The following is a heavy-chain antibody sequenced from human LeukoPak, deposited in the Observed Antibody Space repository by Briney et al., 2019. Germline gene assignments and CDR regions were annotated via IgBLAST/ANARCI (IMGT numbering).Heavy chain of an antibody. CDR3: ARGGSGWRYYYYGMDV. D-gene: IGHD6-19*01. V-gene: IGHV3-74*01. CDR1: GFTFSSYW. CDR2: INSDGSST. Sequence: HPGGSLRLSCAASGFTFSSYWMHWVRQAPGKGLVWVSRINSDGSSTSYADSVKGRFTISRDNAKNTLYLQMNSLRAEDTAVHYCARGGSGWRYYYYGMDVWGQGTTVTVSS. J-gene: IGHJ6*02.